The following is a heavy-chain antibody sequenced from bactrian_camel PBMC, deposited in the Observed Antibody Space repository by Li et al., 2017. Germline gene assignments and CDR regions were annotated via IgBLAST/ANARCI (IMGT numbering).Heavy chain of an antibody. CDR1: RSTYRHYC. V-gene: IGHV3S63*01. J-gene: IGHJ4*01. D-gene: IGHD7*01. CDR3: AAVVGCSTAPWLRDPGQRQGPIY. CDR2: ITRIHGGT. Sequence: QVQLVESGGGSVQAGGSLRLSCAASRSTYRHYCMGWFRQAPGKEREGVASITRIHGGTAYAGSVKGRFIISRDNTKNTWYLQVNILEPEDTAMYYCAAVVGCSTAPWLRDPGQRQGPIYWGQGTQVTVS.